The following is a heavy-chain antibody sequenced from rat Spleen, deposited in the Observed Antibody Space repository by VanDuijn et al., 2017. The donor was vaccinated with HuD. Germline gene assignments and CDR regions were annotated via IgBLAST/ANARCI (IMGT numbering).Heavy chain of an antibody. CDR2: ITNTGGNI. Sequence: EVQLVESGGGLVHPGESLKLSCVASGFTFNKYWMNWIRQAPGKGLEWVASITNTGGNIYYPDSVKGRFTISRDNAHNTLYLQLNSLRSEDTATYYCARENYYSADYWGQGVMVTVSS. D-gene: IGHD1-1*01. CDR3: ARENYYSADY. J-gene: IGHJ2*01. V-gene: IGHV5-31*01. CDR1: GFTFNKYW.